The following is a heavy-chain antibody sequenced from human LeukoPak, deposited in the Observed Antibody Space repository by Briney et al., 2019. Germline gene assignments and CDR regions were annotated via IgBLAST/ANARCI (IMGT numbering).Heavy chain of an antibody. CDR3: AGGGYCGVSSWFAPLLDW. CDR2: IYNTGTT. CDR1: RGITRYY. V-gene: IGHV4-59*01. J-gene: IGHJ4*02. D-gene: IGHD2-15*01. Sequence: ASETLSLTCTVSRGITRYYWFWIRQSPGKGLEWVGYIYNTGTTNYNPSLKSRATMSVDTSKSQFSLKLSSVTAADTAIYYCAGGGYCGVSSWFAPLLDWWGQGSPVTVSS.